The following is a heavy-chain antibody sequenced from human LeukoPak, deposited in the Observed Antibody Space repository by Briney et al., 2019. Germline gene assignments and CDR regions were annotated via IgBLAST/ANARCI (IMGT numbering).Heavy chain of an antibody. J-gene: IGHJ6*02. Sequence: SQTLTLTCTVSGGSISSGDYYWSWIRQPPGKGLEWIGYIYYSGSTYYNPSLKSRVTISVDTSKNQFSLKLSSVTAADTAVYYCARADPYYDSSGPYYYGMDVWGQGTTVTVSS. D-gene: IGHD3-22*01. CDR3: ARADPYYDSSGPYYYGMDV. CDR2: IYYSGST. V-gene: IGHV4-30-4*01. CDR1: GGSISSGDYY.